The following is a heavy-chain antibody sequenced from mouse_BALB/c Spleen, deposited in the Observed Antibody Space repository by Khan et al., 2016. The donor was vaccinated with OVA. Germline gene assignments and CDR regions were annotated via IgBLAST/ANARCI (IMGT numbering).Heavy chain of an antibody. V-gene: IGHV3-2*02. CDR3: ARVYGGDFDY. CDR2: ISYSGNT. Sequence: EVQLVESGPGLVKPSQSLSLTCTVTGYSITSDYAWNWIRQFPGNNLEWMGFISYSGNTNYNPSLKSRIFFTRDTSENPFFLPLNSVTTEDTATYYCARVYGGDFDYWGQGTTLTVSS. CDR1: GYSITSDYA. J-gene: IGHJ2*01. D-gene: IGHD1-1*01.